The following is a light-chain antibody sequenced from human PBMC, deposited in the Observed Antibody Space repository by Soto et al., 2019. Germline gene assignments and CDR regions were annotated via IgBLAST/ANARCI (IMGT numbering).Light chain of an antibody. CDR1: QSISSY. CDR2: AAS. CDR3: QQSYSTPGT. J-gene: IGKJ1*01. Sequence: DIQMTQSPSSLSASVGDRVTITCRASQSISSYLNWYQQKPGKAPKLLIYAASSLQSGVPSRFSGSGSGTDLTLTISSQQPEDFATYYGQQSYSTPGTFGQGTKVEIK. V-gene: IGKV1-39*01.